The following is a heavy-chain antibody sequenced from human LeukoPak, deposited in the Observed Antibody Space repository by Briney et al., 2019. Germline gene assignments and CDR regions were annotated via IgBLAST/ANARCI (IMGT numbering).Heavy chain of an antibody. CDR1: GFTFSSYA. V-gene: IGHV3-30*02. CDR3: AKARSSGSYWGDAFDY. CDR2: LRYDGSDK. Sequence: GGSLRLSCAASGFTFSSYAMHWVRQAPGKGLEWVAFLRYDGSDKYYADSVKGRFTISGDNSKNTMYLQMNGLRAEDTAVYYCAKARSSGSYWGDAFDYWGQGTLVTVSS. J-gene: IGHJ4*02. D-gene: IGHD1-26*01.